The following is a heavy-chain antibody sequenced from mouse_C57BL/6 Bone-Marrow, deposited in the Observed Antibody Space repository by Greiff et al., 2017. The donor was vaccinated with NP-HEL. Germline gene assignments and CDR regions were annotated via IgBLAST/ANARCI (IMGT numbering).Heavy chain of an antibody. Sequence: EVKLMESGGGLVQPGGSLKLSCAASGFTFSDYYMYWVRQTPEKRLEWVAYISNGGGSTYYPDTVKGRFTISRDNAKNTLYLQMSRLKSEDTAMYYCARHEGYGYPWFAYWGQGTLVTVSA. D-gene: IGHD2-2*01. J-gene: IGHJ3*01. CDR1: GFTFSDYY. CDR2: ISNGGGST. V-gene: IGHV5-12*01. CDR3: ARHEGYGYPWFAY.